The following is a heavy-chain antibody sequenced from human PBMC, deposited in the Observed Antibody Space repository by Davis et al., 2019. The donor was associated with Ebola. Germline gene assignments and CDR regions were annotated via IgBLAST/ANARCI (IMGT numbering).Heavy chain of an antibody. J-gene: IGHJ6*02. CDR3: ARDQRITIFGVVGYYYGMDV. Sequence: GGSLRLSCAASGFTFSSYSMNWVRQAPGKGLEWVSSISSSSSYIYYADSVKGRFTISRDNAKNSLYLQMNSLRAEDTAVYYCARDQRITIFGVVGYYYGMDVWGQGTTVTVSS. CDR1: GFTFSSYS. CDR2: ISSSSSYI. D-gene: IGHD3-3*01. V-gene: IGHV3-21*01.